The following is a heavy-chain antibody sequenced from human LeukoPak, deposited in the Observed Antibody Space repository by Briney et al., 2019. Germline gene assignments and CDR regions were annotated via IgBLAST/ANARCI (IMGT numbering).Heavy chain of an antibody. D-gene: IGHD3-16*02. V-gene: IGHV3-20*04. CDR1: GFTFDEYT. J-gene: IGHJ4*02. CDR3: ARDWFTRLGELSPDRAFDY. Sequence: PGGSLRLSCAASGFTFDEYTMSWVRQVPGKGLEWVSGINWNGGSTGYADSVKGRFTISRDNAKNSLYPQMNSLRVEDTALYYCARDWFTRLGELSPDRAFDYWGQGTLVTVSS. CDR2: INWNGGST.